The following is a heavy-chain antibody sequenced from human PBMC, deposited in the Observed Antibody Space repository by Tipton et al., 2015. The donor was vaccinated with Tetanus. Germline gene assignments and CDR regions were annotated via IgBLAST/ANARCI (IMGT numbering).Heavy chain of an antibody. CDR1: GFTFSSYE. D-gene: IGHD2-15*01. CDR2: ISSSGSTI. CDR3: AREGVCSGGSCYSAYYYYGMDV. Sequence: SLRLSCAASGFTFSSYEMNWVRQAPGKGLEWVSYISSSGSTIYYADSVKGRFTISRDNAKNSLYLQMNSLRAEDTAVYYCAREGVCSGGSCYSAYYYYGMDVWGQGTTVTVSS. V-gene: IGHV3-48*03. J-gene: IGHJ6*02.